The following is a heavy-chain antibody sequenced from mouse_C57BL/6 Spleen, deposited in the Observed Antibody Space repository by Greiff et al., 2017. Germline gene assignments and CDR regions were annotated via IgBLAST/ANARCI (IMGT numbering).Heavy chain of an antibody. J-gene: IGHJ2*01. D-gene: IGHD3-1*01. CDR2: IDPSDSYT. V-gene: IGHV1-69*01. CDR3: ARSGGLGPYFDY. Sequence: QVQLQQPGAELVMPGASVKLSCKASGYTFTSYWMHWVKQRPGQGLEWIGEIDPSDSYTNYNQKFKGKSTLTVDKSSSTAYMQLSSLTSEDSAVYYCARSGGLGPYFDYWGQGTTLTVAS. CDR1: GYTFTSYW.